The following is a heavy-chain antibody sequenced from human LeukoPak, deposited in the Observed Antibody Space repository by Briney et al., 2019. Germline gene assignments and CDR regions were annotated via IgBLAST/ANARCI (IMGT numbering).Heavy chain of an antibody. J-gene: IGHJ4*02. D-gene: IGHD1-26*01. CDR3: ARAWVGAREVAYFDY. CDR2: ISYDGSNE. Sequence: GGSLRLSCAASGFTFSSYAMSWVRQAPGKGLDWVAVISYDGSNEYYTDSVKGRFTISRDNSKNTLYLQMNSLKTEDTAVYYCARAWVGAREVAYFDYWGQGTLVTVSS. CDR1: GFTFSSYA. V-gene: IGHV3-30-3*01.